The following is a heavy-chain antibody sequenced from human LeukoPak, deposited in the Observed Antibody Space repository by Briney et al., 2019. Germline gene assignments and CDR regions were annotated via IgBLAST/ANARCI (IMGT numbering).Heavy chain of an antibody. D-gene: IGHD4/OR15-4a*01. V-gene: IGHV1-18*01. Sequence: ASVTVSCKASGYTFTSYGISWVRQAPGQGLEWMGWISAYNGNTNYAQKLQGRVTMTTDTSTSTAYMELRSLRSDDTAVYCCARDPRTMARALDAFDIWGQGTMVTVSS. CDR3: ARDPRTMARALDAFDI. CDR1: GYTFTSYG. J-gene: IGHJ3*02. CDR2: ISAYNGNT.